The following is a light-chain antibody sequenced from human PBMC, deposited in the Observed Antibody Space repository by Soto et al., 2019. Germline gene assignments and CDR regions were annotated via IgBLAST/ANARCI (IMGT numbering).Light chain of an antibody. Sequence: EIVMPQSQSTLSVSPGERSSVSGGAIQSVNGNLAWYQQRPGQAPRLLIYGTSTRATGVPTRFSGSRSGAEFTLTINSLQSEDFAVYYCQPYNNWPLTFGGGTKVDIK. CDR2: GTS. CDR3: QPYNNWPLT. J-gene: IGKJ4*01. V-gene: IGKV3-15*01. CDR1: QSVNGN.